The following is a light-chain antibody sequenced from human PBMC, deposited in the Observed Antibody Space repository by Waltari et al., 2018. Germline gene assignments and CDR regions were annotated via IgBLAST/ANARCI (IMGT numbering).Light chain of an antibody. V-gene: IGLV3-1*01. Sequence: SYDLTQPPSVSVSPGQSANITCSGNKLGEKYAAWYQQKPGQSPVLVIYQDTKRPSGITERFSGSNSGNTATLTISGTQPMDEADYYCQAWDGSTVVFGGGTKLTVL. J-gene: IGLJ3*02. CDR2: QDT. CDR1: KLGEKY. CDR3: QAWDGSTVV.